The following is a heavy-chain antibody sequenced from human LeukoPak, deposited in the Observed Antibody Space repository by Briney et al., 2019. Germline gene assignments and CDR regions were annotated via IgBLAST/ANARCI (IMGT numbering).Heavy chain of an antibody. CDR1: SGSISSSSYY. CDR3: ARRNSPPFDY. Sequence: PSETLSLTCTVSSGSISSSSYYWGWIRQPPGKGLEWIGSIYYSGSSHYNPSLKGRVTISVDTSKNQSSLKLSSVTAADAAVYYCARRNSPPFDYWGQGTLVTVSS. J-gene: IGHJ4*02. V-gene: IGHV4-39*01. CDR2: IYYSGSS. D-gene: IGHD4-11*01.